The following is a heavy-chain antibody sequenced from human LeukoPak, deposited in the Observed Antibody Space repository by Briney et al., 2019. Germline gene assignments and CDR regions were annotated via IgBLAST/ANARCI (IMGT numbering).Heavy chain of an antibody. CDR3: ARDHHETGTYSFDY. V-gene: IGHV4-61*01. Sequence: SETLSLTCTVSGGSISSSSYYWSWIRQPPGKGLELIGYIYYSGSTTYNPSLKSRVTISVDTSKNQFSLKLSSVTAADTAVYYCARDHHETGTYSFDYWGQGTLVTVSS. J-gene: IGHJ4*02. D-gene: IGHD1-1*01. CDR2: IYYSGST. CDR1: GGSISSSSYY.